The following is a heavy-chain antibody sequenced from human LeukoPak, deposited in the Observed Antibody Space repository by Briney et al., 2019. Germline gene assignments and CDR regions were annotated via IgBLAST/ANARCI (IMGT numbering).Heavy chain of an antibody. CDR3: ARDRGGLRGWFDP. CDR1: GFTFSSYE. D-gene: IGHD2-15*01. J-gene: IGHJ5*02. V-gene: IGHV3-7*01. CDR2: IKQDGSEK. Sequence: GGSLRLSCAASGFTFSSYEMNWVRLAPGKGLEWVANIKQDGSEKYYVDSVKGRFTISRDNAKNSLYLQMNSLRAEDTAVYYCARDRGGLRGWFDPWGQGTLVTVSS.